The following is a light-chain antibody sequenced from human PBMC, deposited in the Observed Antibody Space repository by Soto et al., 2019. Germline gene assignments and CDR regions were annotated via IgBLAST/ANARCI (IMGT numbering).Light chain of an antibody. CDR3: QQRSSWPRIT. V-gene: IGKV3D-20*02. J-gene: IGKJ5*01. CDR1: QSVSSSY. Sequence: EIVFTQSPRTLSLSPGERATLSCRASQSVSSSYLAWYQQKPGQAPRLLIYGASSRATGIPDRFSGSGSGTDFTLTISSLEPDDFAVYYCQQRSSWPRITFGQGTRLEI. CDR2: GAS.